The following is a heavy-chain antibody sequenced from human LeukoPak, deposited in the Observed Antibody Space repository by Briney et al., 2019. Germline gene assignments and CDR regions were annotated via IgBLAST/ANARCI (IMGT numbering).Heavy chain of an antibody. D-gene: IGHD2-2*01. Sequence: SETLSLTCTVSGGSISSSSYYWGRIRQPPGKGLEWIGSIYYSGSTYYNPSLKSRVTISVDTSKNQFSLKLSSVTAADTAVYYCASSPEGGYCSSTSCYGAFDIWGQGTMVTVSS. CDR3: ASSPEGGYCSSTSCYGAFDI. CDR2: IYYSGST. V-gene: IGHV4-39*01. CDR1: GGSISSSSYY. J-gene: IGHJ3*02.